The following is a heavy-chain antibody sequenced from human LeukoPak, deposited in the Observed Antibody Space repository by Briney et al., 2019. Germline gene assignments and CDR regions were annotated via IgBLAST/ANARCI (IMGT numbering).Heavy chain of an antibody. D-gene: IGHD6-13*01. V-gene: IGHV3-33*01. Sequence: PGTSLRLSCAASGFTFSAYGMHWVRQAPGKGLEWVSVIWYDGSNKYYADSAKGRFTISRDNSKNTLYLQLNSLGAEDTAVYYCARGGAAGSEYFQHWGQGTLVTVSS. CDR2: IWYDGSNK. J-gene: IGHJ1*01. CDR1: GFTFSAYG. CDR3: ARGGAAGSEYFQH.